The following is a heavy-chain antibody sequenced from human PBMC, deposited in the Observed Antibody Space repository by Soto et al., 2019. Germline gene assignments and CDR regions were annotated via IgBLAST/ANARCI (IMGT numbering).Heavy chain of an antibody. D-gene: IGHD6-13*01. CDR1: GFTFSSYA. CDR3: AKVGYSSSSFGMDV. CDR2: ISGSGSST. V-gene: IGHV3-23*01. Sequence: EVQLLESGGGLVQPGGSLRLSCAASGFTFSSYAMSWVRQAPGKGLEWVSAISGSGSSTYYADSVKGRFTISRDNSKNTLYLQMNSLRAEDTAVYYCAKVGYSSSSFGMDVWGQGTTVTVSS. J-gene: IGHJ6*02.